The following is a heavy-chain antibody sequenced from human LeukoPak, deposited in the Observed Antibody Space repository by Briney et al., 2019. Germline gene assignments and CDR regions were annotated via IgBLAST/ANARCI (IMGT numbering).Heavy chain of an antibody. V-gene: IGHV3-23*01. CDR3: AKDGASDGF. CDR1: GFTFSNYA. CDR2: ISNSGGST. D-gene: IGHD3-10*01. Sequence: GGSLRLSCAASGFTFSNYALSWVRQAPGKGLEWVSSISNSGGSTYYADSVKGRFTISRDKSKNTLYLQMNSLRVEDTAVYYCAKDGASDGFWGQGTLVTVSA. J-gene: IGHJ4*02.